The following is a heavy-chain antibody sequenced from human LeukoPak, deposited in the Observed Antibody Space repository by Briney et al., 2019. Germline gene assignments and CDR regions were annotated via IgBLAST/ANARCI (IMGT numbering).Heavy chain of an antibody. V-gene: IGHV1-2*02. J-gene: IGHJ5*02. CDR3: ARARIDDYVWGSYRFNWFDP. Sequence: GASVKVSCKASGYTFTGYYMHWVRQAPGQGLEWMGWINPNSGGTNYAQKFQGRVTMTRDTSISTAYMELSRLRSDDTAVYYCARARIDDYVWGSYRFNWFDPWGQGTLVTVSS. CDR1: GYTFTGYY. D-gene: IGHD3-16*02. CDR2: INPNSGGT.